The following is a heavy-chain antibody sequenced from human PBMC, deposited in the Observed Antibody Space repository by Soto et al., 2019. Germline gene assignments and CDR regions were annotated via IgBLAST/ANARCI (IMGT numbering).Heavy chain of an antibody. J-gene: IGHJ2*01. CDR1: GFTFSDYY. D-gene: IGHD4-17*01. CDR3: ARVTDYGGKVDWYFDL. CDR2: ISSSGSTI. V-gene: IGHV3-11*01. Sequence: PGGSLRLSCAASGFTFSDYYMSWIRQAPGKWLEWVSYISSSGSTIYYADSVKGRFTISRDNAKNSLYLQMNSLRAEDTAVYYCARVTDYGGKVDWYFDLWGRGXLVTVYS.